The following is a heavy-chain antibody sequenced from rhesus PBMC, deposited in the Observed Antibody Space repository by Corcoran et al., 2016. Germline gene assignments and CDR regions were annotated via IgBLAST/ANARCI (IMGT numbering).Heavy chain of an antibody. CDR1: GGSISDSYR. V-gene: IGHV4S10*01. J-gene: IGHJ4*01. Sequence: QVQLQGSGPGVVKPSETLSLTCAVSGGSISDSYRWSWIRQPPGKGLEWIGYIYCSSTSTNYNPSLKIRVTISKDTSKNQFSLKLSSVTAADTAVYYCARLRSGDYYSFDYWGQGVLVTVSS. CDR2: IYCSSTST. D-gene: IGHD3-34*01. CDR3: ARLRSGDYYSFDY.